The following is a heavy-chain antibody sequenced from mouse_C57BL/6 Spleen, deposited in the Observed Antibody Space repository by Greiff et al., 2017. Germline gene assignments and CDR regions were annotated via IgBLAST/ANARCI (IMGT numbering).Heavy chain of an antibody. Sequence: QVQLQQPGAELVKPGASVKMSCKASGYTFTSYWITWVKQRPGQGLEWIGDIYPGSGSTNYNEKFKSKATLTVDTSSSTAYMQLSSLTSEDSAVYYCASDDYDGAGFAYWGQGTLVTVSA. D-gene: IGHD2-4*01. J-gene: IGHJ3*01. CDR2: IYPGSGST. CDR1: GYTFTSYW. CDR3: ASDDYDGAGFAY. V-gene: IGHV1-55*01.